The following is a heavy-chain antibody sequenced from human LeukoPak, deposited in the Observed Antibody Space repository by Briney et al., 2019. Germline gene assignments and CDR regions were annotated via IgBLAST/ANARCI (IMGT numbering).Heavy chain of an antibody. Sequence: ASVKVSCKASGYTFTGYYMHWVRQAPGQGLEWMGRINPNSGGTNYAQKFQGRVTITADESTSTAYMELSSLRSEDTAVYYCARSAVPAAMYGPIRWLYYGMDVWGQGTTVTVSS. J-gene: IGHJ6*02. D-gene: IGHD2-2*01. CDR2: INPNSGGT. CDR3: ARSAVPAAMYGPIRWLYYGMDV. CDR1: GYTFTGYY. V-gene: IGHV1-2*06.